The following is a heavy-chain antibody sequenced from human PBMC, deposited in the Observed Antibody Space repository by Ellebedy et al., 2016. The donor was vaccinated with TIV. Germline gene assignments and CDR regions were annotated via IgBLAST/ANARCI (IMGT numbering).Heavy chain of an antibody. D-gene: IGHD1-26*01. CDR3: ARVGFDGTYVVIDY. J-gene: IGHJ4*02. CDR1: GYTFSDNY. Sequence: AASVKVSCKGFGYTFSDNYIHWVRQAPGQGLEWMAWIHPTTGATNYAKNFKGRVTMTRDASLSTVYMELSRLTGDDTAVYYCARVGFDGTYVVIDYWGQGTLVTVSS. V-gene: IGHV1-2*02. CDR2: IHPTTGAT.